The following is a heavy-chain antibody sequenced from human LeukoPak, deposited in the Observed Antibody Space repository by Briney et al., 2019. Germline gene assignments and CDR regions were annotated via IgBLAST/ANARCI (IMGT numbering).Heavy chain of an antibody. CDR2: ISSASGTR. J-gene: IGHJ4*02. D-gene: IGHD2-15*01. CDR3: ASILGYCSGGYCYSDY. CDR1: GFTFSSYS. V-gene: IGHV3-48*01. Sequence: GGSLRLSCAASGFTFSSYSMNWVRQAPGKGLEWVSYISSASGTRYYADSVKGRFTISRDNAKNSLYLQMNSLRAEDTAVYYCASILGYCSGGYCYSDYWGQGTLVTVSS.